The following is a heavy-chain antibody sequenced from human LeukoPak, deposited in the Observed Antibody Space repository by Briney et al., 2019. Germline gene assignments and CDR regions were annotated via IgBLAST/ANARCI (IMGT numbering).Heavy chain of an antibody. V-gene: IGHV4-39*01. CDR3: ARPHISSGWYVY. J-gene: IGHJ4*02. D-gene: IGHD6-19*01. CDR2: IYYSGST. CDR1: GGSISSSSYY. Sequence: SETLSFTCTVSGGSISSSSYYWGWIRQPPGKGLEWIGSIYYSGSTYYNPSLKSRVTISVDTSKNQFSLKLSSVTAADTAVYYCARPHISSGWYVYWGQGTLVTVSS.